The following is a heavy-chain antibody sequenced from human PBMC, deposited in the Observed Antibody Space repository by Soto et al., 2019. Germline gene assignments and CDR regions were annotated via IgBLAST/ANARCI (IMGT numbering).Heavy chain of an antibody. Sequence: ASVKVSCKASAYTFTSYGVSWVRQTPGQGLEWMGWISVYNGNTNYAQKVQGRVTMTTDTSTSTVYMELNSLRAEDTAVYYCARSSFWSGYYSGFDYWGQGTLVTVSS. J-gene: IGHJ4*02. V-gene: IGHV1-18*04. CDR3: ARSSFWSGYYSGFDY. CDR1: AYTFTSYG. CDR2: ISVYNGNT. D-gene: IGHD3-3*01.